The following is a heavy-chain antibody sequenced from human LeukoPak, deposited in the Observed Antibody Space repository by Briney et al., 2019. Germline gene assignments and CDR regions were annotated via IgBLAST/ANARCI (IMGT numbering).Heavy chain of an antibody. V-gene: IGHV3-23*01. J-gene: IGHJ4*02. D-gene: IGHD1-26*01. CDR1: GFTFRSYV. Sequence: GGTLRLSCAVSGFTFRSYVMGWVRQAPGMGLEWVSSITNSGGTYYAASVKGRFTISGDTSKNTLYLQMNSLRAEDTAVYYCAKGILLQVGAPDSWGQGTLVTVSS. CDR3: AKGILLQVGAPDS. CDR2: ITNSGGT.